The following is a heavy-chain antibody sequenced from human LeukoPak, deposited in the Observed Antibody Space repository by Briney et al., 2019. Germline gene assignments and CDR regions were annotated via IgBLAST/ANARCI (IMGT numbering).Heavy chain of an antibody. Sequence: ASVKVSCKASGYAFTSYGISWVRQAPGQGLECMGWISAYNGNTNYAQKLQGRVTMTTDTSTSTAYMELRSLRSDDTAVYHCARVRMYYYDSSGFSKRGPFDYWGQGTLVTVSS. V-gene: IGHV1-18*01. D-gene: IGHD3-22*01. CDR1: GYAFTSYG. CDR2: ISAYNGNT. CDR3: ARVRMYYYDSSGFSKRGPFDY. J-gene: IGHJ4*02.